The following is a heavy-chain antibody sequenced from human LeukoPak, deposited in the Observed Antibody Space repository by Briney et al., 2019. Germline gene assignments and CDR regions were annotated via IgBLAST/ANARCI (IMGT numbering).Heavy chain of an antibody. CDR3: ARDRSEYSSSFSFDY. D-gene: IGHD6-6*01. V-gene: IGHV1-46*01. CDR1: GYTFTSYY. Sequence: ASVKVSCKASGYTFTSYYMHWVRQAPGQGLEWMGIINPSGGSTSYAQKFQGRVTMTRDTSTSTVYMELSTLRSEDTAVYYCARDRSEYSSSFSFDYWGQGTLVTVSS. J-gene: IGHJ4*02. CDR2: INPSGGST.